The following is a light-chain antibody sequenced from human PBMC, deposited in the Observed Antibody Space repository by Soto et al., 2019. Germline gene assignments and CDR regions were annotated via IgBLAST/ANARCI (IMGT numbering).Light chain of an antibody. V-gene: IGKV3-20*01. J-gene: IGKJ2*01. CDR1: QSVRSTF. CDR2: GAS. Sequence: VLPQSPDTLSLSPGDRVTLSCRASQSVRSTFLAWFQQKPGQAPRLLIYGASNRATGITDRFSGSASRTDFTLTISRLEPDDSAVYYCQQYHDSPMNTFGQGTKLEI. CDR3: QQYHDSPMNT.